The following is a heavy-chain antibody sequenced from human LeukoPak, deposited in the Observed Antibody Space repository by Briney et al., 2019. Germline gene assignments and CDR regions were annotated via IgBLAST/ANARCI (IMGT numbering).Heavy chain of an antibody. CDR1: GFTFSSYA. Sequence: GRSLRLSCAASGFTFSSYAMHWVRQAPGKGLEWVAVISYDGSNKYYADSVKGRLTISRDNSKNTLYLQMNSLRAEDTAVYYCAREEQFPGGDTEGPFNYWGQGTLVTVSS. V-gene: IGHV3-30-3*01. D-gene: IGHD2-21*02. CDR3: AREEQFPGGDTEGPFNY. J-gene: IGHJ4*02. CDR2: ISYDGSNK.